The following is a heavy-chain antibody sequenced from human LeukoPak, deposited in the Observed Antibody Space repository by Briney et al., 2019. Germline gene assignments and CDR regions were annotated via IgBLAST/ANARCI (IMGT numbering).Heavy chain of an antibody. V-gene: IGHV4-31*03. Sequence: SETLSLTCTVSGGSISSGGYYWSWIRQHPGKGLEWIGYIYYSGSTHYNPSLKSRVTISVDTSKNQFSLKLSSVTAADTAVYYCARDMTDWWFDPWGQGTLVTVS. CDR2: IYYSGST. CDR1: GGSISSGGYY. J-gene: IGHJ5*02. D-gene: IGHD3-9*01. CDR3: ARDMTDWWFDP.